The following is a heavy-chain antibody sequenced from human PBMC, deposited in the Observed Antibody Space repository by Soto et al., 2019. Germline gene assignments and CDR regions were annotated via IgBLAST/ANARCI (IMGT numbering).Heavy chain of an antibody. CDR1: GFTFSSYA. Sequence: EVQLVESGGGLVQPGGSLRLSCAASGFTFSSYAMHWVRQAPGKGLEYVSAISSNGGSTYYANSVKGRFTISRDNSKNTLYLQMGSLRAEDIAVYYCARDAPKYCSGGSCHSFDYWGQGTLVTVSS. V-gene: IGHV3-64*01. CDR3: ARDAPKYCSGGSCHSFDY. CDR2: ISSNGGST. J-gene: IGHJ4*02. D-gene: IGHD2-15*01.